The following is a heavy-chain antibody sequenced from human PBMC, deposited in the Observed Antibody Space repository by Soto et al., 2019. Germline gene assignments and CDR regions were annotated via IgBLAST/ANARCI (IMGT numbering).Heavy chain of an antibody. CDR1: GGSISSGDYY. Sequence: SETLSLTCTVSGGSISSGDYYWSWIRQPPGKGLEWIGYIYYSGSTYYNPSLKSRVTISVDTSKNQFSLKLSSVTAADTAVYYCARADYDFWSGYYTGSLDYWGQGTLVTVSS. CDR3: ARADYDFWSGYYTGSLDY. D-gene: IGHD3-3*01. J-gene: IGHJ4*02. V-gene: IGHV4-30-4*01. CDR2: IYYSGST.